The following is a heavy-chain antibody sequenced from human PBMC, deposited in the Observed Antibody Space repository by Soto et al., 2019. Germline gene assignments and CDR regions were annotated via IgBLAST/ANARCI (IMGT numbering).Heavy chain of an antibody. CDR2: IKEDGSET. CDR3: ARGGSHSSDS. V-gene: IGHV3-7*03. D-gene: IGHD1-26*01. J-gene: IGHJ4*02. Sequence: EVQLLGSGGNLFQPGGSLGLSCAAPGFTFSVFWRSWVRRAPGGGLEWVANIKEDGSETYYVDSVEGRFTISRDNAKKSLYLQMNSLRAEDTALYYCARGGSHSSDSWGQGALVTVSS. CDR1: GFTFSVFW.